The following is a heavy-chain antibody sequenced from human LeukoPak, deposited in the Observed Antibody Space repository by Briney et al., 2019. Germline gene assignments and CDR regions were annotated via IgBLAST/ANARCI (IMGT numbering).Heavy chain of an antibody. D-gene: IGHD3-10*01. V-gene: IGHV4-34*01. J-gene: IGHJ4*02. Sequence: PAETLSLTCAVYGGSFSGYDWSWIRQPPGKGLEWIGEINHGGSTNYNPALKSRVTISVDTSNNQFPLKLSSVTAAATAVYYCAADPAPTMVRGVPSGWGQGTLVTVSS. CDR3: AADPAPTMVRGVPSG. CDR2: INHGGST. CDR1: GGSFSGYD.